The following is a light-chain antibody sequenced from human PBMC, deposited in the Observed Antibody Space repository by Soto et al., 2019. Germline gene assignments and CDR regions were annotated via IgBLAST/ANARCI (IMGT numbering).Light chain of an antibody. J-gene: IGLJ1*01. CDR1: SSDVGFYNY. V-gene: IGLV2-14*01. Sequence: QTVVTQPASVSGSPGQSITISCTGTSSDVGFYNYVSWYQQHPGKAPKLMIYEVSNRPSGVSIRFSGSKSGNTASLTISGLQAADEADYYCSSYTTSSTYVFGPGTKLTVL. CDR2: EVS. CDR3: SSYTTSSTYV.